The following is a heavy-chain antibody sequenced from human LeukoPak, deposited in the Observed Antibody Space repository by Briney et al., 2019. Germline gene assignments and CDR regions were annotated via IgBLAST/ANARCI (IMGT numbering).Heavy chain of an antibody. D-gene: IGHD6-19*01. V-gene: IGHV1-2*02. CDR2: INPKSGDT. CDR1: GYTFTDYY. CDR3: VRDLTGGSGD. Sequence: ASVKVSCKASGYTFTDYYMHWVRQAPGQTFEWLAWINPKSGDTHYTQKFQGRVTVTTDKSITSVYMELSGLQSDGTAVYYCVRDLTGGSGDWGQGTLVTVSS. J-gene: IGHJ4*02.